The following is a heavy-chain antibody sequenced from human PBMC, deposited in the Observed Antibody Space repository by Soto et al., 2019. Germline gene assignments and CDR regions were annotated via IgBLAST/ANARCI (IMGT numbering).Heavy chain of an antibody. CDR2: TYYRSKWYN. CDR1: GDSVSSNSAA. CDR3: ARTTAISSSSYYYGTDV. V-gene: IGHV6-1*01. D-gene: IGHD6-13*01. J-gene: IGHJ6*02. Sequence: PSQTLSLTCAISGDSVSSNSAAWNWIRQSPSRGLEWLGRTYYRSKWYNDYAVSVKSRITINPDTSKNQFSLQLNSVTPEDTAVYYCARTTAISSSSYYYGTDVWGQGNTVTVSS.